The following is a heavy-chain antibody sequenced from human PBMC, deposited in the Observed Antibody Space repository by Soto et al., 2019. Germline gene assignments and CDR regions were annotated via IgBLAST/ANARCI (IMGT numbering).Heavy chain of an antibody. V-gene: IGHV3-33*06. J-gene: IGHJ4*01. Sequence: AGSLRLSCVASGFFLRDFGMHWVRQAPGKGLEWVSVIWYDGSNTYQGESVKGRFTMSRDISKNTLYLQMDSLRPEDTAVYYCAKGMAGKWHRFEYWGHGTVVSVSS. CDR3: AKGMAGKWHRFEY. D-gene: IGHD6-19*01. CDR1: GFFLRDFG. CDR2: IWYDGSNT.